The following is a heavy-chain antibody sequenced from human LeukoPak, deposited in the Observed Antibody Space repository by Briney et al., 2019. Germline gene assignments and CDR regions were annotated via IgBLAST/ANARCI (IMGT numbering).Heavy chain of an antibody. Sequence: GGSLRLSCAASGFTFSSYWMSWVRQAPGKGLEWVANIKQDGSEKYYVDSVKGRFTISRDNAKNSLYLQMNGLRAEDTAVYYCARVDIVVVVAALGWFDPWGQGTLVTVSS. CDR2: IKQDGSEK. CDR1: GFTFSSYW. V-gene: IGHV3-7*03. CDR3: ARVDIVVVVAALGWFDP. J-gene: IGHJ5*02. D-gene: IGHD2-15*01.